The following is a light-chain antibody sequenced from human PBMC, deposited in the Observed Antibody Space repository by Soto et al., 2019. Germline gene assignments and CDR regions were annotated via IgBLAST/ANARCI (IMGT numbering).Light chain of an antibody. Sequence: QSVLTQPPSVSGAPGQRVTISCTVSSSNIGAGYDVHWYQQLPGTAPKLLIYGNSNRPSGVPDRFSGSKSGTSASLAIAGLQAEDEADYYCQSYDSSRSGSGVFGGGTKLTVL. CDR1: SSNIGAGYD. CDR2: GNS. V-gene: IGLV1-40*01. CDR3: QSYDSSRSGSGV. J-gene: IGLJ3*02.